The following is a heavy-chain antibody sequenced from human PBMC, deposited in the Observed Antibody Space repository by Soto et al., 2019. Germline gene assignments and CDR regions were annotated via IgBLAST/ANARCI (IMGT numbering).Heavy chain of an antibody. CDR1: GFTFSSYA. CDR2: ISGSGGST. Sequence: GGSLRLSCAASGFTFSSYAMSWVRQAPGKGLEWVSAISGSGGSTYYADSVKGRFTISRDNSKNTLYLQMNSLRAEDTAVYYCVIDGTTVTTPYYFDYWGQGTLVTVSS. CDR3: VIDGTTVTTPYYFDY. V-gene: IGHV3-23*01. D-gene: IGHD4-17*01. J-gene: IGHJ4*02.